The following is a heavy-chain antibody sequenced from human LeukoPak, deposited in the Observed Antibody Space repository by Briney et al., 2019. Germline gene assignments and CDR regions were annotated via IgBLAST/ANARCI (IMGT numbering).Heavy chain of an antibody. CDR2: IYTSGST. Sequence: PSETLSLTCTVSGGSISSGSYYWSWIRQPAGKGLEWIGRIYTSGSTNYNPSLKSRVTISVDTSKNQFSLKLSSVTAADTAVYYCARDYDYYGSGRRSAYYYYMDVWGKGTTVTISS. V-gene: IGHV4-61*02. CDR3: ARDYDYYGSGRRSAYYYYMDV. J-gene: IGHJ6*03. CDR1: GGSISSGSYY. D-gene: IGHD3-10*01.